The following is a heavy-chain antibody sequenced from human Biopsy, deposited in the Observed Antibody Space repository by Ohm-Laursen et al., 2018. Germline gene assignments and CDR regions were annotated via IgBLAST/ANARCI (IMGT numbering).Heavy chain of an antibody. V-gene: IGHV1-2*04. CDR2: INPNSGTT. D-gene: IGHD3-9*01. CDR3: AKGQDLTAGAEYFQY. J-gene: IGHJ1*01. CDR1: GYTFTGYF. Sequence: AASVEVSCKTSGYTFTGYFLHWVRQVPGQGLEWMGWINPNSGTTKIAENFQGSVTMTRDTSITTAYLDLTRLTSDDTAVYFCAKGQDLTAGAEYFQYWGHGALITVSS.